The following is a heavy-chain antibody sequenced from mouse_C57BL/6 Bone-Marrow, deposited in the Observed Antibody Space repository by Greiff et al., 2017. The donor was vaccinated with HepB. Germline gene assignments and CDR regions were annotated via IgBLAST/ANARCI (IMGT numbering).Heavy chain of an antibody. D-gene: IGHD1-1*01. J-gene: IGHJ1*03. CDR1: GYTFTSYW. CDR3: ARRFYGSSYGYFDV. V-gene: IGHV1-59*01. CDR2: IDPSDSYT. Sequence: VQLQQSGAELVRPGTSVKLSCKASGYTFTSYWMHWVKQRPGQGLEWLGVIDPSDSYTNYNQKFKGKATLTVDTSSSTAYMQLSSLTSEDSAVYYCARRFYGSSYGYFDVWGTGTTVTVSS.